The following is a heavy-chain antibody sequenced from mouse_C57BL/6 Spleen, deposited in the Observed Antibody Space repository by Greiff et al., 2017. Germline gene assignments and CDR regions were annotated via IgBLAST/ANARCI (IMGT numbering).Heavy chain of an antibody. CDR1: GYTFTSYW. D-gene: IGHD2-3*01. CDR3: ARGGIYDGYGGAY. J-gene: IGHJ3*01. CDR2: IYPGSGST. Sequence: QVQLQQPGAELVKPGASVKMSCKASGYTFTSYWITWVKQRPGQGLEWIGDIYPGSGSTNYNEKFKSKATLTVDTSSSTAYMQLSSLTSEDSAVYSGARGGIYDGYGGAYWGQGTLVTVSA. V-gene: IGHV1-55*01.